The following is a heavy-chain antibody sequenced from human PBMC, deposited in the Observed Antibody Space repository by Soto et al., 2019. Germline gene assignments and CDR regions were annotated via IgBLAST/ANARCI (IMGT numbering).Heavy chain of an antibody. CDR3: ARVEGDYGDYYYGMDV. D-gene: IGHD4-17*01. CDR2: INHSGST. CDR1: GGSFSGYY. Sequence: SETLSLTCAVYGGSFSGYYWSWIRQPPGKGLEWIGEINHSGSTNYNPSLKSRVTISVDTSKNQFSLKLSSVTAADTAVYYCARVEGDYGDYYYGMDVWGQWTTVTVS. V-gene: IGHV4-34*01. J-gene: IGHJ6*02.